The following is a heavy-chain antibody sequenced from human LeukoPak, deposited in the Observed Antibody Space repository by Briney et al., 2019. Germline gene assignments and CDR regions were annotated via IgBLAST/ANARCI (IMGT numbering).Heavy chain of an antibody. CDR2: ISGSGSII. D-gene: IGHD1-14*01. J-gene: IGHJ3*02. CDR1: GFTFSSYG. CDR3: ARVSNLGDAFDI. Sequence: GGSLRLSCAASGFTFSSYGMHWVRQAPGKGLEWVAYISGSGSIIHYADSVKDRFTISRDNAKNSLYLQMNSLRAEDTAVYYCARVSNLGDAFDIWGQGTMVTVSS. V-gene: IGHV3-48*04.